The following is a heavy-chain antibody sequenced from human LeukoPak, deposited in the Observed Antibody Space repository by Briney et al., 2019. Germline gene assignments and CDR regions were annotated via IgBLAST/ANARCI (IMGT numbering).Heavy chain of an antibody. CDR3: ARRYCSGGSCYSDNWFDP. CDR2: IYYSGST. D-gene: IGHD2-15*01. CDR1: GGSISSSSYY. J-gene: IGHJ5*02. Sequence: SETLSLTCTVSGGSISSSSYYWGWIRQPPGKGLEWIGSIYYSGSTYYNPSLKSRVTISEDTSKNQFSLKLSSVTAADTAVYYCARRYCSGGSCYSDNWFDPWGQGTLVTVSS. V-gene: IGHV4-39*01.